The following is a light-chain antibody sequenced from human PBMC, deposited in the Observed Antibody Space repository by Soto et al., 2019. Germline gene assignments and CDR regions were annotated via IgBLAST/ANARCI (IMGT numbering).Light chain of an antibody. J-gene: IGKJ1*01. CDR3: VQRTTWPWT. CDR2: DAS. CDR1: QSVSSH. V-gene: IGKV3-11*01. Sequence: EIVLTQSPGTLSLSPGERATLSCRASQSVSSHLAWYQQKPGQAPRLLLYDASNRATGIPARFSGSGSGTDFTLTISRLEPEDFAVYHCVQRTTWPWTCGQGSKVDIK.